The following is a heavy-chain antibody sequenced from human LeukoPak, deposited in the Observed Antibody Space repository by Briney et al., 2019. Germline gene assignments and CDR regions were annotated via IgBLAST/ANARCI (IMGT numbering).Heavy chain of an antibody. V-gene: IGHV4-30-2*02. CDR3: ARFLSGWYAFDY. CDR2: IYHSGST. J-gene: IGHJ4*02. CDR1: GGSISSGGYY. Sequence: SETLSLTCTVSGGSISSGGYYWSWIRQPPGKGLEWIGYIYHSGSTYYNPSLKSRVTISVDRSKNQFSLKLSSVTAADTAVYYCARFLSGWYAFDYWGQGTLVTVSS. D-gene: IGHD6-19*01.